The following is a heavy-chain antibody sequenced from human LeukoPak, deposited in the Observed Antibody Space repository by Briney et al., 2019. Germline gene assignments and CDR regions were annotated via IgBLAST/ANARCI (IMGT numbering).Heavy chain of an antibody. V-gene: IGHV1-2*02. J-gene: IGHJ4*02. CDR2: INPNSGGT. CDR3: ARELSSGSYSPFDY. D-gene: IGHD1-26*01. CDR1: GYTFTSYG. Sequence: ASVKVSCKASGYTFTSYGISWVRQAPGQGLEWMGWINPNSGGTNYAQKFQGRVTMTRDTSISTAYMELSRLRSDDTAVYYCARELSSGSYSPFDYWGQGTLVTVSS.